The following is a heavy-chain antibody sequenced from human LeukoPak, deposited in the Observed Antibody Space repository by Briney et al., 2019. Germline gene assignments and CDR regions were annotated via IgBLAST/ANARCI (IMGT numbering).Heavy chain of an antibody. Sequence: PSETLSLPCTVAGGSISSYYWSSIRQPPGKGLEWIGYIYYSGSTNYNPSLKSRVTISVDTSKNQFSLKLSSVTAAHTAVYYCAPTVPSRDAFDYWGQGTLVTVSS. J-gene: IGHJ4*02. V-gene: IGHV4-59*01. CDR1: GGSISSYY. D-gene: IGHD6-19*01. CDR2: IYYSGST. CDR3: APTVPSRDAFDY.